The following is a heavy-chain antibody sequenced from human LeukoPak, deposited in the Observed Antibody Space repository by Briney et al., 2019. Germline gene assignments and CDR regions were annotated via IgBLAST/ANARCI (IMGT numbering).Heavy chain of an antibody. D-gene: IGHD3-3*02. V-gene: IGHV1-2*02. CDR2: INPNSGGT. J-gene: IGHJ1*01. Sequence: GASVKVSCKASGYTFTGYYMHWVRQAPGQGLEWMGWINPNSGGTNYAQKFQGRVTMTRDTSISTAYMELSRLRSDDTAVYYCARVHFWSGYYTGAREPRVSPEVYFQHWGQGTLVTVSS. CDR3: ARVHFWSGYYTGAREPRVSPEVYFQH. CDR1: GYTFTGYY.